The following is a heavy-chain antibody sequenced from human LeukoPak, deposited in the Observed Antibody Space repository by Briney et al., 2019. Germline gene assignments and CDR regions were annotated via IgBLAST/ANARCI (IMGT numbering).Heavy chain of an antibody. Sequence: GGSLRLSCAASGFTFSDYYMSWIRQAPGKGLEWVSYISSSGSTIYYADSVKGRFTISRDNAKNSLYLQMNSLRAEDTAVYYCARERLVHAYYYYYMDVWGKGTTVTVSS. CDR1: GFTFSDYY. CDR2: ISSSGSTI. CDR3: ARERLVHAYYYYYMDV. J-gene: IGHJ6*03. V-gene: IGHV3-11*04. D-gene: IGHD6-19*01.